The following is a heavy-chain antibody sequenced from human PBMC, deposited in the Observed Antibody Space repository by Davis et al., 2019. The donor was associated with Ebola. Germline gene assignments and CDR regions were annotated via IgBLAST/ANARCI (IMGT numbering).Heavy chain of an antibody. Sequence: PGGSLRLSCAASGFTSTSYSMTWVRQAPGQGLEWVSGISGSGSTYYADSVKGRFTFSRDNSKNTLYLQMNSLRAEDTAVYYCAKGSLYGSRSITAGMDVWGQGTTVTVSS. CDR3: AKGSLYGSRSITAGMDV. CDR1: GFTSTSYS. CDR2: ISGSGST. D-gene: IGHD4-17*01. J-gene: IGHJ6*02. V-gene: IGHV3-23*01.